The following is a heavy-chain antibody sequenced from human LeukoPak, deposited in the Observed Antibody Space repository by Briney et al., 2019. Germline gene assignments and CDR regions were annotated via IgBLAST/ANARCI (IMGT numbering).Heavy chain of an antibody. J-gene: IGHJ4*02. V-gene: IGHV4-59*11. Sequence: PSETLSLTCAVSGGSITDNHWWSWVRQPPGKGLEWIGNIYSSGTTNYNPSLKSRVTISMDTSKNQFSLKLSSVTAADTAVYYCARGKIWSPVYLSHWGQGTLVTVSS. CDR2: IYSSGTT. CDR3: ARGKIWSPVYLSH. D-gene: IGHD3-10*01. CDR1: GGSITDNHW.